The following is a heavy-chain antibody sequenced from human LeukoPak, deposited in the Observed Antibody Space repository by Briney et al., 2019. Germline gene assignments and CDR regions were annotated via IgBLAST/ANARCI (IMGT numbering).Heavy chain of an antibody. CDR3: ARGRAAYDRWPALDSGAFDI. CDR1: GFTFSSYW. J-gene: IGHJ3*02. CDR2: IKQDGSEK. V-gene: IGHV3-7*01. Sequence: PGGSLRLSCAASGFTFSSYWMTWVRQAPGKGLEWVANIKQDGSEKYYVDSVKGRFTISRDNAKNSLYLQMNSLRAEDTAVYYCARGRAAYDRWPALDSGAFDIWGQGTMVTVSS. D-gene: IGHD3-22*01.